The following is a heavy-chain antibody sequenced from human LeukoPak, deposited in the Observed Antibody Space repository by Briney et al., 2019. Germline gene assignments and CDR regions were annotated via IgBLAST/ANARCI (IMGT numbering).Heavy chain of an antibody. J-gene: IGHJ4*02. V-gene: IGHV4-59*08. Sequence: SETLSLTCTVSGGSISSYYWSWLRQPPGKGLEWIVYIDYSGNTNYNPSLKSRVTISIDTSKNQFSLKLSSVTAADTAVYYCARHGNWDSRQYYFDHWGQGTLVTVSS. D-gene: IGHD1-7*01. CDR2: IDYSGNT. CDR3: ARHGNWDSRQYYFDH. CDR1: GGSISSYY.